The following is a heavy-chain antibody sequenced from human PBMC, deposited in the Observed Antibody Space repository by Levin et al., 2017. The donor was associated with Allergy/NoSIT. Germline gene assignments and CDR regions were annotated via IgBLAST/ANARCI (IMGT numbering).Heavy chain of an antibody. CDR1: GFTFTSHY. V-gene: IGHV1-18*01. CDR2: ISGYSGNT. Sequence: AASVKVSCKASGFTFTSHYITWVRQAPGQGLEWMGWISGYSGNTDYAQKFQGRVTMTTDTSTSIAYMELRSLRSDDTAVYYCARSDYTSGSNNFDYWGQGTLVTVSS. CDR3: ARSDYTSGSNNFDY. D-gene: IGHD3-10*01. J-gene: IGHJ4*02.